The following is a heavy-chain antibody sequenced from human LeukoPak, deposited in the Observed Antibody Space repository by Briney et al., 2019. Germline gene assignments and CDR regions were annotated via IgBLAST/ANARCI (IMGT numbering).Heavy chain of an antibody. CDR2: IRSNPYGGTT. Sequence: GGPLRLSCTASGFTFVDYAMTWVRQAPGKGLEWVGFIRSNPYGGTTEYAASVKGRFTISRDDSKSIAYLQMNSLKTEDTAVYYCTRGLLPGYWGQGTLVTVSS. D-gene: IGHD2/OR15-2a*01. J-gene: IGHJ4*02. V-gene: IGHV3-49*04. CDR3: TRGLLPGY. CDR1: GFTFVDYA.